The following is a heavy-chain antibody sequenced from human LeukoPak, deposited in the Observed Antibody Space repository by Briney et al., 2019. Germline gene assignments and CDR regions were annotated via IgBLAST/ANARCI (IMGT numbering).Heavy chain of an antibody. J-gene: IGHJ4*02. Sequence: PGGSLRLSCAASGFTFNNFGMHWVRQAPGKGLEWVAVIWYDGSNKYYADSVKGRFTISRDKSKNTLYLQMNSLRAEDTAVYYCAKDRDTAMEIDYWGQGTLVTVSS. CDR1: GFTFNNFG. CDR2: IWYDGSNK. V-gene: IGHV3-33*03. D-gene: IGHD5-18*01. CDR3: AKDRDTAMEIDY.